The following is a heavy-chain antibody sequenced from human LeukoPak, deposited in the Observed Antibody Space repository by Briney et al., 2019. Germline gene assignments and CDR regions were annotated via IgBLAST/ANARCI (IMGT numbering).Heavy chain of an antibody. D-gene: IGHD3-3*01. J-gene: IGHJ4*02. CDR2: INPNSGGT. CDR1: GYTFTGYY. CDR3: ARAPFRSGYYTFDY. Sequence: ASVKVSCKASGYTFTGYYMHWVRQAPGQGLEWMGWINPNSGGTNYAQKFQGRVTMTRDTSISTAYMELSRLRSDDPAVYCCARAPFRSGYYTFDYWGQGTLVTVSS. V-gene: IGHV1-2*02.